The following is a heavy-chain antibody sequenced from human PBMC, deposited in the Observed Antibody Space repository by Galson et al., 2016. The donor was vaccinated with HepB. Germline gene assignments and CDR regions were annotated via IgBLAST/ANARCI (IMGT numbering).Heavy chain of an antibody. D-gene: IGHD6-25*01. CDR2: ISSSGSTI. CDR3: VRRGRSAFDY. Sequence: SLRLSCAASGFAFSDYRMNWVRQAPGKGPEWVSYISSSGSTIYYADSVKGRFTISRDNAKNSLFLQMNSLRDEDTAVYYCVRRGRSAFDYWGQGTLVTVSS. V-gene: IGHV3-48*02. J-gene: IGHJ4*02. CDR1: GFAFSDYR.